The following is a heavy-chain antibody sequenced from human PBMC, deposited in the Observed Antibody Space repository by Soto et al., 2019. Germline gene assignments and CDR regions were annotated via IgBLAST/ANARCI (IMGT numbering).Heavy chain of an antibody. CDR2: INPNSGGT. D-gene: IGHD5-18*01. CDR3: ARDFSYGVDSSPYNWFDP. Sequence: ASVKVSCKASGYTFTGYYMHWVRQAPGQGLEWMGWINPNSGGTNYAQKFQGRVTMTRDTSISTAYMELSRLRSDDTAVYYCARDFSYGVDSSPYNWFDPWGQGTLVTVSS. V-gene: IGHV1-2*02. CDR1: GYTFTGYY. J-gene: IGHJ5*02.